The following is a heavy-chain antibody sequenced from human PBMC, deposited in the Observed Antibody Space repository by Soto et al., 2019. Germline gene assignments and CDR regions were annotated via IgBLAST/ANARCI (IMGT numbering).Heavy chain of an antibody. CDR3: ALSRCGGDGLGSYSSHYYYGMDV. CDR2: IYWDDDK. CDR1: GFSLTTGGVG. D-gene: IGHD2-21*02. Sequence: QITLKESGPTLVKPTQTLTLTCTFSGFSLTTGGVGVGWIRQPPGKALEWLALIYWDDDKRYSPSLKRRLTVTKDTSKNQVLLTRTSMDPADTATYYCALSRCGGDGLGSYSSHYYYGMDVWGQGTTVTVSS. V-gene: IGHV2-5*02. J-gene: IGHJ6*02.